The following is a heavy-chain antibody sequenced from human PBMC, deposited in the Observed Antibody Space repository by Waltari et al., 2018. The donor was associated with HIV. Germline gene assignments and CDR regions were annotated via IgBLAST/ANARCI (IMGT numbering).Heavy chain of an antibody. CDR2: ISYDGSKK. CDR3: AKSMPGLGLGAFDI. J-gene: IGHJ3*02. CDR1: GSTFSSYG. V-gene: IGHV3-30*18. D-gene: IGHD3-16*01. Sequence: QVQLVESGGGVVQPGRSLRLSCAASGSTFSSYGMTWVRQAPGKGLEWVAVISYDGSKKYYADSVKGRFTISRDNSKNTLYLQMNSLRPEDTAVYYCAKSMPGLGLGAFDIWGQGTMVTVSS.